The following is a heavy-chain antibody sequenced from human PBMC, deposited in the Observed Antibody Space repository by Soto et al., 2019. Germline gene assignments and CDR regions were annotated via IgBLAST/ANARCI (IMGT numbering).Heavy chain of an antibody. D-gene: IGHD2-2*01. J-gene: IGHJ6*02. CDR3: AREGFYAMAV. CDR2: ISSSGETV. Sequence: EVQLLESGGGVVQPGGSLRLSCEVSGFTFSSYEMYWVRQAPGKGLEWVAYISSSGETVYYAGSVQGRFTISRDNAKTSLYLQMSSLGAEDTAVDYCAREGFYAMAVWGQGTTVTVSS. V-gene: IGHV3-48*03. CDR1: GFTFSSYE.